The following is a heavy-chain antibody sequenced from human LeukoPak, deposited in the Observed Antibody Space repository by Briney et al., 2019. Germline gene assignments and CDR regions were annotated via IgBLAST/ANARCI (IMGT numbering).Heavy chain of an antibody. J-gene: IGHJ4*02. CDR1: VFTFSSYR. V-gene: IGHV3-21*01. CDR2: ISSSSSYI. CDR3: ARRFDS. Sequence: GGSLRLSCTVSVFTFSSYRMNWVRQAPGKGLEWVSSISSSSSYIYYADSVEGRFTIPRDNAKNSLYLQMNSLRAEDTAVYYCARRFDSWGQGTLVTVSS.